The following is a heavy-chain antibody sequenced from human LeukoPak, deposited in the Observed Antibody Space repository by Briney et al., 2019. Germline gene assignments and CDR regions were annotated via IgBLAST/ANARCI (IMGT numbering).Heavy chain of an antibody. D-gene: IGHD3-3*01. CDR3: ARAAKGEWLLRAFDI. CDR1: GYTFTGYY. J-gene: IGHJ3*02. V-gene: IGHV1-2*06. CDR2: INPNSGGT. Sequence: ASVKVSCKASGYTFTGYYMHWVRQAPGQGLEWMGRINPNSGGTNYAQKFQGRVTMTRDTSISTAYMELSRLRSDDTAVYYCARAAKGEWLLRAFDIWGQGTMVTVSS.